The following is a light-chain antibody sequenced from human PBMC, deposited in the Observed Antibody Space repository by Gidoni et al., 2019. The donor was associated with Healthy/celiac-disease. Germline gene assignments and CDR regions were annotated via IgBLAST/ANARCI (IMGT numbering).Light chain of an antibody. Sequence: IHLTHSPSSLSASVGDRVTITCQASRDISNDLNWYQQKPGKAPKILIYDASNLETGVPSRVSGRGSGTDFTLNISSLQPEDIATYYCQQYDNLPPSLTFGGGTKVEIK. CDR1: RDISND. V-gene: IGKV1-33*01. CDR2: DAS. CDR3: QQYDNLPPSLT. J-gene: IGKJ4*01.